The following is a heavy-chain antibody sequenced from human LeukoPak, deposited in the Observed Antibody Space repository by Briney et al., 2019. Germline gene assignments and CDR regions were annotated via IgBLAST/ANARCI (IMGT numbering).Heavy chain of an antibody. Sequence: GGSLRLSCVVSGFTFSSYSMNWVRQAPGKGLEWVSSISSSSSYIYYADSVKGRFTISRDNSKNTLYLQMNSLRAEDTAVYYCARAAMVRGVDYFDSWGQGTLVTVSS. V-gene: IGHV3-21*04. D-gene: IGHD3-10*01. CDR2: ISSSSSYI. J-gene: IGHJ4*02. CDR1: GFTFSSYS. CDR3: ARAAMVRGVDYFDS.